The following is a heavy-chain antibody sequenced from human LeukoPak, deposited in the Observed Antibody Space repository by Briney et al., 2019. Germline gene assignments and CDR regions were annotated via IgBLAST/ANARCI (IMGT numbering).Heavy chain of an antibody. CDR3: ARLDYYGSGSYSEVTGPFDS. D-gene: IGHD3-10*01. CDR2: IYYSGST. Sequence: SETLSLTCTVSGGSISSSSYYWGWIRQPPGKGLEWIGSIYYSGSTYYNPSLKSRVTISVDTSKNQFSLKLSSVTAADTAVYYCARLDYYGSGSYSEVTGPFDSWGQGTLVTVSS. J-gene: IGHJ4*02. CDR1: GGSISSSSYY. V-gene: IGHV4-39*07.